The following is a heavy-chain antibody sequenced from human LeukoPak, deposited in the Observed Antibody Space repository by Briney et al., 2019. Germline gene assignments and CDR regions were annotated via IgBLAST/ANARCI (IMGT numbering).Heavy chain of an antibody. CDR2: SSSSDDGK. Sequence: GGSLRLSCTASGLSLNSYAMSWVRQVPGKGLEWVSASSSSDDGKWYADSVKGRFTIFRDNSKNTLYLQMNSLRAEDTAVYYCARAGYCSGGSCYWGGNYFDYWGQGTLVTVSS. CDR1: GLSLNSYA. V-gene: IGHV3-23*01. J-gene: IGHJ4*02. CDR3: ARAGYCSGGSCYWGGNYFDY. D-gene: IGHD2-15*01.